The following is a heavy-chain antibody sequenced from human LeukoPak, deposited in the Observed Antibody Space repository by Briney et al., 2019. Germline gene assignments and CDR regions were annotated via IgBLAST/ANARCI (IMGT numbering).Heavy chain of an antibody. D-gene: IGHD6-13*01. V-gene: IGHV1-24*01. CDR3: ATVKQNAAGTGNWFDP. CDR2: FDPEDGET. J-gene: IGHJ5*02. Sequence: ASVKVSCKVSGYTLTELSMHWVRQAPGKGLEWMGGFDPEDGETIYAQKFQGRVTMTEDTSTDTAYMELSSLRSEDTAVYYCATVKQNAAGTGNWFDPWGQGTLVTVSS. CDR1: GYTLTELS.